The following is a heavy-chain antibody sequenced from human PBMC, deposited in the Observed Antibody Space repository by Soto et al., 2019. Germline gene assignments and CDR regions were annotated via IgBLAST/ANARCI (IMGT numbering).Heavy chain of an antibody. D-gene: IGHD3-9*01. J-gene: IGHJ3*02. V-gene: IGHV3-53*01. CDR2: IYSGGST. CDR1: GFTVSSNY. CDR3: ARSNDILTGPDAFDI. Sequence: PVGSLRLSCAASGFTVSSNYMSWVRQAPGKGLEWVSVIYSGGSTYYADSVKGRFTISRDNSKNTLYLQMNSLRAEDTAVYYCARSNDILTGPDAFDIWGQGTMVTVS.